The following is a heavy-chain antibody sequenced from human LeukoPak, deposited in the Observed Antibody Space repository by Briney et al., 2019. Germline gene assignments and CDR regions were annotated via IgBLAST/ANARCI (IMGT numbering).Heavy chain of an antibody. CDR1: ASGVAFTSHS. J-gene: IGHJ4*02. CDR3: AREYNSRATFDY. D-gene: IGHD1-20*01. CDR2: IHSSGDYI. V-gene: IGHV3-21*05. Sequence: PGGSLRLSCAASASGVAFTSHSMNWVRQAPGKGLEWISYIHSSGDYIFYADSVKGRFTVSRDNARNSLYLQMNSLRAADTAIYYCAREYNSRATFDYWGQGTLVTVSS.